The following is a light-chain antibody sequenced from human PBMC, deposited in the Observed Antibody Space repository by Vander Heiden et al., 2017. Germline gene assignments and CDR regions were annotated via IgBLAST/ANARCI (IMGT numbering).Light chain of an antibody. CDR3: QQFYTVPWT. Sequence: DIVLTQSPDSLAVSLGERATINCKASQRVLFSSNNENYLAWYQQKPGQPPKLLIYWASNRESGVPDRFSGSGSGTDFTLTISSLQAEDVAVYYCQQFYTVPWTFGQGTKVEVK. J-gene: IGKJ1*01. CDR2: WAS. V-gene: IGKV4-1*01. CDR1: QRVLFSSNNENY.